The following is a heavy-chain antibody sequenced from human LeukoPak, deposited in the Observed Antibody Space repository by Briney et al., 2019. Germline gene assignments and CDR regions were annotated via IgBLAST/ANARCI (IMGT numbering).Heavy chain of an antibody. J-gene: IGHJ4*02. V-gene: IGHV3-23*01. Sequence: GGSLRLSCAASGFTFSSYAMSWVRQAPGKGLEWVSAISGSGGRTYYADSVKGRFTISRDNSKNTLYLQMNSLRAEDTAVCYCARWYSSGWYSDYWGQGTLVTVSS. CDR2: ISGSGGRT. CDR3: ARWYSSGWYSDY. D-gene: IGHD6-19*01. CDR1: GFTFSSYA.